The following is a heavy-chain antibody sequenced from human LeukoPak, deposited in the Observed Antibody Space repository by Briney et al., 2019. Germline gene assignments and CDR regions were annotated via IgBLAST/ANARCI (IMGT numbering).Heavy chain of an antibody. D-gene: IGHD3-22*01. V-gene: IGHV3-21*01. J-gene: IGHJ4*02. CDR3: ARDARDYYNGGGYYLDY. CDR1: GFTFTTYS. CDR2: ITTSSNYI. Sequence: GGSLRLSCAASGFTFTTYSMNWVRQAPGKGLEWVSSITTSSNYIYYADSVKGRFTISRDNAKNSLFLQMNSLRAEDTAVYYCARDARDYYNGGGYYLDYWGQGTLVTVSP.